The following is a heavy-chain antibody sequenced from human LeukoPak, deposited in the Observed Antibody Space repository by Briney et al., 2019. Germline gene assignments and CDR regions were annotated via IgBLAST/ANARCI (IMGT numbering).Heavy chain of an antibody. CDR1: GFTFSNFW. J-gene: IGHJ4*02. CDR2: IKEDGSDK. Sequence: GGSLRLSCAASGFTFSNFWMAWVRQAPGKGLEWVAHIKEDGSDKKYVDSVMGQFTISRDNPKNSLYLQMNSLRAEDTAVYYCARDIGYHTFDYWGQGGLVTVSS. V-gene: IGHV3-7*05. CDR3: ARDIGYHTFDY. D-gene: IGHD5-12*01.